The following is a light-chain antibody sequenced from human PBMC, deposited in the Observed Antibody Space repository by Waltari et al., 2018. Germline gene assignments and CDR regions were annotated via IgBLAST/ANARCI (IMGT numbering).Light chain of an antibody. V-gene: IGKV2-28*01. J-gene: IGKJ3*01. Sequence: DIVMTQSPLSLPVTPGEPASIPSKSSQSLLYSTGYNYLDWYLQKPGQSPQILIYLGSYRASGVPDRFSGSGSGTDFTLKISRVEADDVGVYFCMQALDTPLTFGPGTKVDF. CDR3: MQALDTPLT. CDR2: LGS. CDR1: QSLLYSTGYNY.